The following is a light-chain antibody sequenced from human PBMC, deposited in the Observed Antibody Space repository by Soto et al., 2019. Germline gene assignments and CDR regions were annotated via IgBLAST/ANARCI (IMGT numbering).Light chain of an antibody. CDR3: SSYTSSSTRLV. Sequence: QSALTQPASVSGSPGQSITIYCTGTSSDVGGYNYVSWYQQHPGKAPKLMIYEVSNRPSGVSNRFSGSKSGNTASLTISGLQAEDEADYYCSSYTSSSTRLVFGGGTKLTVL. CDR1: SSDVGGYNY. J-gene: IGLJ2*01. CDR2: EVS. V-gene: IGLV2-14*01.